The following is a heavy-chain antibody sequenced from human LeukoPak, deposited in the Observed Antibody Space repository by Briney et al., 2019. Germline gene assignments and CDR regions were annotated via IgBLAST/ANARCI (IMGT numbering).Heavy chain of an antibody. J-gene: IGHJ4*02. CDR2: INTDGTVT. CDR1: GFTISKYW. CDR3: ATKQWLAPPPDS. D-gene: IGHD6-19*01. V-gene: IGHV3-74*01. Sequence: GGSLRLSCAASGFTISKYWMLWVRQAPGKGLESVSRINTDGTVTTYADSVKGRFTVSRDNADNTMFLQMNSVRDEDTAVYYCATKQWLAPPPDSWGQGTPVTVSS.